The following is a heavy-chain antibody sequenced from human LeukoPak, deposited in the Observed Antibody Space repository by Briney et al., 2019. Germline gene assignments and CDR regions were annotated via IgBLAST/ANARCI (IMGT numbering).Heavy chain of an antibody. D-gene: IGHD4-17*01. J-gene: IGHJ4*02. CDR1: GGSISSYY. CDR3: ARGIRPRTVSLGY. CDR2: IYYSGST. Sequence: ETLSLTCTVSGGSISSYYWSWIRQPPGKGLEWIGYIYYSGSTNYNPSLKSRVTISVDTSKNQFSLKLSSVTAADTAVYYCARGIRPRTVSLGYWGQGTLVTVSS. V-gene: IGHV4-59*08.